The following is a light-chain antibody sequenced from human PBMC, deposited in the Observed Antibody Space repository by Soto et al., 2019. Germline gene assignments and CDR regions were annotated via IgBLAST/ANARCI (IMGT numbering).Light chain of an antibody. CDR1: QSVSSN. J-gene: IGKJ2*01. CDR3: QQYNNWPLYT. V-gene: IGKV3-15*01. CDR2: RAS. Sequence: EIVMTQSPATLSVSPGERATLSCRASQSVSSNLAWYQQKPGQAPRLLIYRASTRATGIPARFSGSGSGTEFSLTISSLQSEDFAVNYCQQYNNWPLYTFGQGTKLEIK.